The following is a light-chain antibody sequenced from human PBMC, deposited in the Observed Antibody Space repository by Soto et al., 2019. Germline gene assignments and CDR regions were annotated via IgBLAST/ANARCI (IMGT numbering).Light chain of an antibody. V-gene: IGKV1-5*01. CDR1: QSISSW. J-gene: IGKJ4*01. CDR3: QQYNSYS. Sequence: DIQTTQSPSTLSASVGDRVTITCRASQSISSWLAWYQQKPGKAPKLLIYDASSLESGVPSRFSVSGSGTEFTLTISSLQPDYFATYYCQQYNSYSFVGGTKVEIK. CDR2: DAS.